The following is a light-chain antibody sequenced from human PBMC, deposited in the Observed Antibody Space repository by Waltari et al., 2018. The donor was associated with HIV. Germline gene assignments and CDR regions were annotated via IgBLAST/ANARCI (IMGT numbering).Light chain of an antibody. J-gene: IGKJ4*01. CDR2: ASS. CDR1: HGISIY. CDR3: QQYNAYPLT. V-gene: IGKV1-16*01. Sequence: DIQMTQSPSSLSASVGDRVTITCRASHGISIYLAWFQQKPGRAPKSLIYASSNLQSGVPVRFSGSRSGTEFTLTITSLQPEDFATYYCQQYNAYPLTFGGGTRVDIK.